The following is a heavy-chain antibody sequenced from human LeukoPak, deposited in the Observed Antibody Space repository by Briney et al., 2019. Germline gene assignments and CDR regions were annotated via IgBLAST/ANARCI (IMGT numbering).Heavy chain of an antibody. CDR1: GGSIDSSSYY. D-gene: IGHD5-18*01. V-gene: IGHV4-30-4*08. CDR2: IYYSGST. J-gene: IGHJ4*02. Sequence: SETLSLTCTVSGGSIDSSSYYWSWIRQPPGKGLEWIGYIYYSGSTYYNPSLKSRVTISVDTSKNQFSLKLSSVTAADTAVYYCAREGPGYSYGKGYFDYWGQGTLVTVSS. CDR3: AREGPGYSYGKGYFDY.